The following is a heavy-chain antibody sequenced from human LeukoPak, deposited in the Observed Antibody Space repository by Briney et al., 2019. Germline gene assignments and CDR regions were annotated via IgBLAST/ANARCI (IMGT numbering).Heavy chain of an antibody. CDR3: ARGEGNWFDP. J-gene: IGHJ5*02. V-gene: IGHV4-39*07. CDR2: ISYSGGT. Sequence: SETLSLTCTVSGGSIISSNHYWGWTRQPPGKGLEWFGSISYSGGTAYNPSLKSRVTISVDTSKNQFSLKLSSVTAADTAVYYCARGEGNWFDPWGQGTLVTVSS. CDR1: GGSIISSNHY.